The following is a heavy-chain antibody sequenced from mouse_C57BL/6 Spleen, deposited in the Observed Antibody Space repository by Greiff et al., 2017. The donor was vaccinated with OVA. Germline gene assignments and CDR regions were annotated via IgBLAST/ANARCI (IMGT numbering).Heavy chain of an antibody. J-gene: IGHJ4*01. V-gene: IGHV1-61*01. CDR2: IYPSDSET. CDR3: ARRRGSMDY. Sequence: QVQLQQPGAELVRPGSSVKLSCKASGYTFTSYWMDWVKQRPGQGLEWIGNIYPSDSETHYNQKFEDKATLTVDKSSSTAYMQLSSLTSEDSAVYYCARRRGSMDYWGQGTSVTVSS. CDR1: GYTFTSYW.